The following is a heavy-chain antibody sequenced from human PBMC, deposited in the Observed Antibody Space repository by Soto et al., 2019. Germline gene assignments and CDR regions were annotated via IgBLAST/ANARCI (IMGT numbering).Heavy chain of an antibody. Sequence: ASVKVSCKASGYTFTGYYMHWVRQAPGQGLEWMGIINPSGGSTSYAQKFQGRVTMTRDTSTSTVYMELSSLRSEDTAVYYCARDPTHGSGWYFFPYHSYGMDFWGQGITVTVSS. J-gene: IGHJ6*02. CDR1: GYTFTGYY. V-gene: IGHV1-46*01. D-gene: IGHD3-10*01. CDR2: INPSGGST. CDR3: ARDPTHGSGWYFFPYHSYGMDF.